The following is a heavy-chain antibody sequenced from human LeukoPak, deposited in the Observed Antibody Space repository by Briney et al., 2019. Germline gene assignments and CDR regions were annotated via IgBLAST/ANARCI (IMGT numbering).Heavy chain of an antibody. Sequence: GRSLRLSCAASGFTFSTYAIHWVRQAPGKGLEWVAVTSYDGSNKYYADSVKGRFTISRDNSRNTLYLQMDSLRAEDTAVYYCARGGGGYDSLNVAYFQHWGQGTLVTVSS. CDR2: TSYDGSNK. V-gene: IGHV3-30*04. D-gene: IGHD5-12*01. J-gene: IGHJ1*01. CDR3: ARGGGGYDSLNVAYFQH. CDR1: GFTFSTYA.